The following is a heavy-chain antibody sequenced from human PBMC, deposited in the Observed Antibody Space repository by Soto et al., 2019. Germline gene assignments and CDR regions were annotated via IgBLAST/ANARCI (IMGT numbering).Heavy chain of an antibody. CDR1: GFTFSNYA. CDR2: ISDAGERT. Sequence: GGSLRLSCSATGFTFSNYAMTWVRRAAGKGLEWVSAISDAGERTNYEDSVRGRFTVSRDNSKNTLYLQMNALRDEDTAVYYCAKDIRTVWSRGLDFWGPGTLVTVSS. J-gene: IGHJ4*02. CDR3: AKDIRTVWSRGLDF. D-gene: IGHD2-8*01. V-gene: IGHV3-23*01.